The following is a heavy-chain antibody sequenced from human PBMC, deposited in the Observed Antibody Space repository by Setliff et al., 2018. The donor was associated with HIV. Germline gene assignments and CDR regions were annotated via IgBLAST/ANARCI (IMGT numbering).Heavy chain of an antibody. Sequence: ASVKVPCKASGYTVPGYYMYCVRQAPGQGLEWMGWINPNSGGTNYAQQFQGWVTMTRDTSISTAYMELSRLRSDDTAVYYCARSQGILPAALLCYWGQGTLVTVSS. D-gene: IGHD2-2*01. CDR2: INPNSGGT. CDR1: GYTVPGYY. V-gene: IGHV1-2*04. J-gene: IGHJ4*02. CDR3: ARSQGILPAALLCY.